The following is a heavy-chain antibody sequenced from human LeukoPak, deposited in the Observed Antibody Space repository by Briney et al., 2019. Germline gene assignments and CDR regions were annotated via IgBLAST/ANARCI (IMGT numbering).Heavy chain of an antibody. CDR3: ARDQYDTWSQRGNFDS. J-gene: IGHJ4*02. Sequence: GGSLRLSCVASGFTFGKFWMSWVRQAPGKGLEWVANIKLDGSEKNCVDSVKGRFTISRDNTKNSLYLQMNSLRVEDTAVFYCARDQYDTWSQRGNFDSWGQGTLVIVSS. CDR2: IKLDGSEK. D-gene: IGHD3-3*01. CDR1: GFTFGKFW. V-gene: IGHV3-7*03.